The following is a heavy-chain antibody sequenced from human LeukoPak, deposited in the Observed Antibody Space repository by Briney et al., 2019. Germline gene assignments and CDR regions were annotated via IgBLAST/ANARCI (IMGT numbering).Heavy chain of an antibody. V-gene: IGHV1-2*02. CDR2: INPNSGGT. Sequence: GSSVKVSCKASGYIFTGYYMHWVRQAPGQGLEWMGWINPNSGGTNYAQKFQGRVTMTRDTSISTAYMELSRLRSNDTAVYYCARGHPRIKVVPAAMVVHNWFDPWGQGTLVTVSS. D-gene: IGHD2-2*01. CDR3: ARGHPRIKVVPAAMVVHNWFDP. J-gene: IGHJ5*02. CDR1: GYIFTGYY.